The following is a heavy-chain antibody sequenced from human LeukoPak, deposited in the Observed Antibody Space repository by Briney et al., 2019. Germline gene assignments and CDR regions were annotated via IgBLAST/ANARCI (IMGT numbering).Heavy chain of an antibody. D-gene: IGHD2-21*02. Sequence: SETLSLTCTVSGGSISSSSYYGGWIRQPPGKGLEWIGSIYYSGSTYYNPSLKSRVTISVDTSKNQFSLKLSSVTAADTAVYYCARRLVTERLAHHAFDIWGQGTMVTVSS. J-gene: IGHJ3*02. CDR1: GGSISSSSYY. V-gene: IGHV4-39*01. CDR3: ARRLVTERLAHHAFDI. CDR2: IYYSGST.